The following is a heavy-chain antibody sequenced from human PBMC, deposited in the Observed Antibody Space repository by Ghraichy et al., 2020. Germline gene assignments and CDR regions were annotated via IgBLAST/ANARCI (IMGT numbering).Heavy chain of an antibody. J-gene: IGHJ5*02. CDR2: INHSGST. V-gene: IGHV4-34*01. Sequence: SETLSLTCAVYGGSFSGYYWSWIRQPPGKGLEWIGEINHSGSTNYNPSLKSRVTISVDTSKNQFSLKLSSVTAADTAVYYCARGGYSRLRWFDPWGQGTLVTVSS. D-gene: IGHD6-13*01. CDR1: GGSFSGYY. CDR3: ARGGYSRLRWFDP.